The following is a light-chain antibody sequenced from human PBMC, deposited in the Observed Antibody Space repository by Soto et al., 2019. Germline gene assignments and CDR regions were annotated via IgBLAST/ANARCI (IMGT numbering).Light chain of an antibody. CDR1: QTLXXX. J-gene: IGKJ4*01. CDR2: AAS. V-gene: IGKV1-39*01. Sequence: DIQMNQSPTSLSASVGDRVTIXXXXXQTLXXXLNWFQHRPGHGPKLLIFAASKLQTGVPSRFSGSGSGTEFTLTTSSLQPEDFATYYCQQSFLTPFTFGGGTRVEIK. CDR3: QQSFLTPFT.